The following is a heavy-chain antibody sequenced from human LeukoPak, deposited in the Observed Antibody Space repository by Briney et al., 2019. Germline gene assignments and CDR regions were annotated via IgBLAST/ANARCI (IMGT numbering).Heavy chain of an antibody. Sequence: GGSLRLSCVASGFAFSRYRMTWVRQAPGQGLEWISYISVTTPFITHYADSVKGRFTISRDNTKNSLFLQMDSLRAEDTAVYYCARDRGYLNTGGGGYPVFEYWGQGTLATVSS. J-gene: IGHJ4*02. V-gene: IGHV3-48*04. CDR3: ARDRGYLNTGGGGYPVFEY. CDR2: ISVTTPFIT. D-gene: IGHD2-8*02. CDR1: GFAFSRYR.